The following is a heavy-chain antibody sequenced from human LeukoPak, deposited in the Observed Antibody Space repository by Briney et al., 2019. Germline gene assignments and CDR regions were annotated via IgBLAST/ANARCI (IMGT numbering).Heavy chain of an antibody. D-gene: IGHD5-12*01. CDR2: INTDGTTT. CDR1: GVTLRYFW. J-gene: IGHJ4*02. CDR3: ARDGYPVGY. Sequence: QPGGSLRLSCAASGVTLRYFWMHWVRQAPGKGLVWVSRINTDGTTTDYADSVKGRFTISKDNAKNTVYLQMNSLRVEDTAVYYCARDGYPVGYWGQGTLATVSS. V-gene: IGHV3-74*01.